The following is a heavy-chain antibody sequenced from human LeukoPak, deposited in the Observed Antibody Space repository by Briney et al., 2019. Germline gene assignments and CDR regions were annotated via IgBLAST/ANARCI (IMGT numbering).Heavy chain of an antibody. Sequence: SETLSLTCTVSGGSISTYYWSWIRQSPGKGLEWIGSIYYSGSTNYNPSLKSRVTISVDTSKNQFSLELSSVTAADTAVYYCAVNLTRHTFDIWGQGAMVTVSS. V-gene: IGHV4-59*08. CDR1: GGSISTYY. J-gene: IGHJ3*02. CDR3: AVNLTRHTFDI. CDR2: IYYSGST. D-gene: IGHD1-1*01.